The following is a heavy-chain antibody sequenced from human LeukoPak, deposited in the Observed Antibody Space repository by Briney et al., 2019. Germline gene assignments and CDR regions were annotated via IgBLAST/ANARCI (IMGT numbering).Heavy chain of an antibody. D-gene: IGHD6-19*01. CDR2: IYSGGST. CDR1: GFTVRSNY. V-gene: IGHV3-53*01. CDR3: ARDGVGSGWYDY. J-gene: IGHJ4*02. Sequence: GGSLRLSCAASGFTVRSNYMSWVRQATGRGLEWVSVIYSGGSTYYADSVKGRFTISRDNSKNTLYLQMNSLRAEDTAVYYCARDGVGSGWYDYWGQGTLVTVSS.